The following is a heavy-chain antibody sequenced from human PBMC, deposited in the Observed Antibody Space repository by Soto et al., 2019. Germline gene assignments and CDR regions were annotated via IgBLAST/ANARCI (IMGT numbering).Heavy chain of an antibody. CDR2: INAGNGNT. CDR3: ARDGVMITFGGVIVIRWFDP. D-gene: IGHD3-16*02. Sequence: ASVKVSCKASGYTFTSYAMHWVRQAPGQRLEWMGWINAGNGNTKYSQKFQGRVTITRDTSASTAYMELSSLRSEDTAVYYCARDGVMITFGGVIVIRWFDPWGQGTLVTVPQ. J-gene: IGHJ5*02. V-gene: IGHV1-3*01. CDR1: GYTFTSYA.